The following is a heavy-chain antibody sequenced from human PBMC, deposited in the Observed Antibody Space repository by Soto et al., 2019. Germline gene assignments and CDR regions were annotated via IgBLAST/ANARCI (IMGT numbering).Heavy chain of an antibody. J-gene: IGHJ6*03. V-gene: IGHV6-1*01. D-gene: IGHD1-7*01. CDR1: GVSVSSNSAA. Sequence: PSQTLSLTCAISGVSVSSNSAAWNWIRLSPSRGLEWLARTYYRSRWHNDYAVSVRSRITVNPDTSKNQFSLQLTSVTPEDTAVYYCAGTTSHQWYYMDVWGKGTTVTVSS. CDR2: TYYRSRWHN. CDR3: AGTTSHQWYYMDV.